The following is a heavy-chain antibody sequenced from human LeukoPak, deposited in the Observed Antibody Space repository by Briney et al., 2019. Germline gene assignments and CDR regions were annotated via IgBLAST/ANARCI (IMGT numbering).Heavy chain of an antibody. Sequence: PGGSLRLSCAASGFTVSTYGMSWVRQAPGKGLEWVSGISWNSGSIGYADSVKGRFTISRDNAKNSLYLQMNSLRAEDTAFYYCAKGGQQLETDFWGQGTLVTVSS. CDR1: GFTVSTYG. CDR2: ISWNSGSI. J-gene: IGHJ4*02. V-gene: IGHV3-9*01. CDR3: AKGGQQLETDF. D-gene: IGHD6-13*01.